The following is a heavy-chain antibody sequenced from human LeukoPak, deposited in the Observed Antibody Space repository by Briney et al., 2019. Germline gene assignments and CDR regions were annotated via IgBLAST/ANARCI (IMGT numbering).Heavy chain of an antibody. J-gene: IGHJ4*02. CDR3: ARSSSGWNFHY. V-gene: IGHV3-7*03. Sequence: GGSLRLSCAASGFTFTIYWMSWVRQAPGKGLEWVANIKQDGSEKYYVDSVKGRFTISRDNAKNSLYLQMNSLRAEDTAVYYCARSSSGWNFHYWGQGTLVTVSS. D-gene: IGHD6-19*01. CDR1: GFTFTIYW. CDR2: IKQDGSEK.